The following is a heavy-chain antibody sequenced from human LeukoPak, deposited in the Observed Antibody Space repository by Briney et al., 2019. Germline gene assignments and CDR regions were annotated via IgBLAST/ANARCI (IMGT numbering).Heavy chain of an antibody. CDR3: AREVQLERRSAFDI. J-gene: IGHJ3*02. D-gene: IGHD1-1*01. Sequence: GGSLRLSCAASGFTFSSYAMHWVRQAPGKGLEWVAVISYDGSNKYYADSVKGRFTISRDNSKNTLYLQMNSLRAEDTAVYYCAREVQLERRSAFDIWGQGTMVTLSS. CDR1: GFTFSSYA. V-gene: IGHV3-30*04. CDR2: ISYDGSNK.